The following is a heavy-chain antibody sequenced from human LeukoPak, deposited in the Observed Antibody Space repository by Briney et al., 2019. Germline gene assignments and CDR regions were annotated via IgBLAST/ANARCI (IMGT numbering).Heavy chain of an antibody. CDR1: GGSISSGDYY. D-gene: IGHD2-8*02. J-gene: IGHJ4*02. CDR2: IYYSGST. CDR3: ARVVTGGDYVDY. V-gene: IGHV4-30-4*01. Sequence: SSQTLSLTCTVSGGSISSGDYYWSWIRQPPGKGLEWIGYIYYSGSTYYNPSLKSRVTISVDTSKNQFSLKLSSVTAANTAVYYCARVVTGGDYVDYWGQGTLVTVS.